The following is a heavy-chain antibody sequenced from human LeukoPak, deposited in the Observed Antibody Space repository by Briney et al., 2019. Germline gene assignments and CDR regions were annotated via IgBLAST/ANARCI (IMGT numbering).Heavy chain of an antibody. CDR1: GGSISSYY. Sequence: SETLSLTCTVSGGSISSYYWSWIRQPPGKGLEWIGYIYYSGSTNYNPSLKSRVTISVDTSMNQFSLNLSSVTAADTAVHYCAREGRGAAAGMDYWGQGTLVTVSS. CDR2: IYYSGST. D-gene: IGHD6-13*01. CDR3: AREGRGAAAGMDY. V-gene: IGHV4-59*01. J-gene: IGHJ4*02.